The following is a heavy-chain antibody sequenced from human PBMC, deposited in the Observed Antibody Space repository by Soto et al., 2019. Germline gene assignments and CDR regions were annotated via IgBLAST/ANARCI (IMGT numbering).Heavy chain of an antibody. J-gene: IGHJ4*02. CDR3: ARHSTSELYGSFDY. D-gene: IGHD1-26*01. Sequence: SETLSLTSTFSGFSLSSSIYYLSWTRPPPGKGLEWIGSIYYSGSTYYNPSLKSRVTISVDTSKNQFSLKLSSVTAADTAVYYCARHSTSELYGSFDYWGQGTLVTVSS. CDR1: GFSLSSSIYY. CDR2: IYYSGST. V-gene: IGHV4-39*01.